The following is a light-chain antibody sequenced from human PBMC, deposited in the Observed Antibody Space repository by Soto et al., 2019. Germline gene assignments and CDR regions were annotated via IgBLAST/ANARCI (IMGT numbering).Light chain of an antibody. Sequence: DIQMTQSPSSLSASVGDRVTITCQASQDISNYLNWYQQKPGKAPKLLIYDASNLETGVPSRFSGSGSGTDFTFTISSLQTEDTATYYCQQYDNLLSFGGGTKVDIX. CDR2: DAS. CDR3: QQYDNLLS. CDR1: QDISNY. J-gene: IGKJ4*01. V-gene: IGKV1-33*01.